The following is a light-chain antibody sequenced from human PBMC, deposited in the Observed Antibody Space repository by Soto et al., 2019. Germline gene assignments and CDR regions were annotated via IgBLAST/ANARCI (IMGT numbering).Light chain of an antibody. CDR1: SSNIGAGHD. V-gene: IGLV1-40*01. CDR2: GNG. CDR3: QSYDSSLIGSEV. Sequence: QSVLTQPPSVSGAPGQRVTISCTGSSSNIGAGHDVHWYQQLPGTAPKRLIYGNGNRPSGVPERFSGSKSGTSASLAITGLQAEDEADYYGQSYDSSLIGSEVFGPGHKLTVL. J-gene: IGLJ1*01.